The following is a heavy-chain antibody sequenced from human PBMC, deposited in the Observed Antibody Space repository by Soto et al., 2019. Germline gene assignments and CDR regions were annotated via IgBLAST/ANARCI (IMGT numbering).Heavy chain of an antibody. CDR3: ARGAAMVLFDY. V-gene: IGHV3-53*01. J-gene: IGHJ4*02. D-gene: IGHD5-18*01. Sequence: EVQLVESGGGLSQPGGSLRLSCAASGLTVSSNYMSWVRQAPGKGLEWVSVIYSGGSTDYADSVKGRFTISRDNSKNTLNLQMNGLRVEDTAVYYCARGAAMVLFDYWGQGTLVTVSS. CDR2: IYSGGST. CDR1: GLTVSSNY.